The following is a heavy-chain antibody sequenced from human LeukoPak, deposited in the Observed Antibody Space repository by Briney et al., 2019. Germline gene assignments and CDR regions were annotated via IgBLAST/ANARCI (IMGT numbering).Heavy chain of an antibody. D-gene: IGHD3-9*01. V-gene: IGHV3-33*01. Sequence: GGSLRLSCAASGLTFSSYGMHWVRHDPGKGLEGEGVRRYDGSNTVYADSVKGRFTISRDNSKNTLYLQMNSLRAEDTAVYYCARTMRPILTGYYSLDYWGQGTLVTVSS. CDR2: RRYDGSNT. J-gene: IGHJ4*02. CDR3: ARTMRPILTGYYSLDY. CDR1: GLTFSSYG.